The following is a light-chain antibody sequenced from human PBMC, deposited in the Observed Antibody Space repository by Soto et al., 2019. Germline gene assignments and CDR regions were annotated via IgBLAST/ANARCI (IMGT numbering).Light chain of an antibody. CDR3: QQYGGSPPYT. J-gene: IGKJ2*01. CDR1: QSVSSSY. V-gene: IGKV3-20*01. CDR2: GAS. Sequence: EIVLTQSPGTLSLSPGERVTLSCRASQSVSSSYLAWSQQKPAQAPRLLIYGASNRATGIPDRFSGSGSGTDFTLTISRLEPEDFAVYYCQQYGGSPPYTFGQGTKLEIK.